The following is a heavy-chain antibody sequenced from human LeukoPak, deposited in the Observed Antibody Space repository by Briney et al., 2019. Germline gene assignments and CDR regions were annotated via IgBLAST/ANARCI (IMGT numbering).Heavy chain of an antibody. V-gene: IGHV4-34*01. Sequence: GSLRLSCAASGFTFSSYSMNWVRQPPGKGLEWIGEINHSGSTNYNPSLKSRVTISVDTSKNQFSLKLSSVTAADTAVYYCARASSSWLYYYMDVWGKGTTVTVSS. CDR3: ARASSSWLYYYMDV. J-gene: IGHJ6*03. CDR2: INHSGST. D-gene: IGHD6-13*01. CDR1: GFTFSSYS.